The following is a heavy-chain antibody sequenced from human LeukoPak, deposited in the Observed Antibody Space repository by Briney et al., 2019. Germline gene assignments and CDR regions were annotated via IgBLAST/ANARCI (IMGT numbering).Heavy chain of an antibody. CDR3: VRDFEWGFDH. CDR2: IRNVGNNK. J-gene: IGHJ4*02. CDR1: GFTFTNHG. D-gene: IGHD3-9*01. V-gene: IGHV3-30*02. Sequence: GGSLRLSCAASGFTFTNHGMHWVRQAPGKGLEWVAFIRNVGNNKYHADSVKGRFTISRDNSKSTQYLQMNSLGAEDTALYYCVRDFEWGFDHWGQGTLVTVSS.